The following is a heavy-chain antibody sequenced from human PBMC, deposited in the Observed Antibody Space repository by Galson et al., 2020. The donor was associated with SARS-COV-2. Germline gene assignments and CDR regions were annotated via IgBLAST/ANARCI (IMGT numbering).Heavy chain of an antibody. V-gene: IGHV4-39*07. Sequence: WIGSVSSTGIAYYIPALKSRVTISVDTSNNQFSLRVNSVTAADTAMYYCARVVRFADYGDPWGQGTLVTVSS. CDR3: ARVVRFADYGDP. J-gene: IGHJ5*02. CDR2: VSSTGIA. D-gene: IGHD4-17*01.